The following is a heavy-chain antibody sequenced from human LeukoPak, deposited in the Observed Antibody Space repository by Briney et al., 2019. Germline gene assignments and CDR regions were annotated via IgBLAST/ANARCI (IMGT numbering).Heavy chain of an antibody. D-gene: IGHD3-10*01. Sequence: GGSLRLSCAASGFTFSSYWMSWVRQAPGKGLEWVANIKQDGSEKYYVDSVKGRFTISRDNSKNTLYLQMNSLRAEDTAVYYCAKTSLLLWFGDWGQGTLVTVSS. CDR1: GFTFSSYW. J-gene: IGHJ4*02. CDR3: AKTSLLLWFGD. V-gene: IGHV3-7*05. CDR2: IKQDGSEK.